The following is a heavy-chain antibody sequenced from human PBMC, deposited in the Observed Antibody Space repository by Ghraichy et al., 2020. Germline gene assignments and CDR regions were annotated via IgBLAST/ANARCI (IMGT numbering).Heavy chain of an antibody. V-gene: IGHV3-23*01. CDR3: AKAPYSSRTHYFDS. J-gene: IGHJ4*02. Sequence: GGSLRLSCVASGFTFRSYAMNWVRQAPGKGLEWVSVVSGSGDSTQYADSVKGRFSISRDNSKNTLYLQMNSLRAEDTAVYYCAKAPYSSRTHYFDSWGQGTLVTVSS. CDR2: VSGSGDST. CDR1: GFTFRSYA. D-gene: IGHD6-13*01.